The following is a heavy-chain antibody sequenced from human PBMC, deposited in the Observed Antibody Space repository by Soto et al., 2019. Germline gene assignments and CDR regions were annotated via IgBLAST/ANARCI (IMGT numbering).Heavy chain of an antibody. Sequence: QVQLVQSGAEVKKPGSSVKVSCKASGGTFSSYAISWVRQAPGQGLEWMGGIIPIFGTANYAQKFQGRGTITADKYTSTAYMELSSLRSEDTAVYYCARGGNNWNYAYYYYGMDVWGQGTTVTVSS. CDR3: ARGGNNWNYAYYYYGMDV. J-gene: IGHJ6*02. D-gene: IGHD1-7*01. V-gene: IGHV1-69*06. CDR1: GGTFSSYA. CDR2: IIPIFGTA.